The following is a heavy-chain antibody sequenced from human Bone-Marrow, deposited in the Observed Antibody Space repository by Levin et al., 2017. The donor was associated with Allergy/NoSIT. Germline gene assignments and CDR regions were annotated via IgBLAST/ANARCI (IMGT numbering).Heavy chain of an antibody. CDR2: FYHSGDT. D-gene: IGHD3-16*01. CDR3: ASRYSEGCAYS. J-gene: IGHJ5*02. Sequence: SETLSLTCAVSGSSISSAYFCGWMRQPPGVGLEWIGSFYHSGDTYYNPSLRSRLTISKDQSKNQFSLKLSSVTAADTAVYYCASRYSEGCAYSWGQGTLVAVS. CDR1: GSSISSAYF. V-gene: IGHV4-38-2*01.